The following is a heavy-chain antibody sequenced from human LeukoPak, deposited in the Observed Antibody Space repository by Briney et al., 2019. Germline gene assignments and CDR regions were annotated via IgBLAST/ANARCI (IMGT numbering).Heavy chain of an antibody. J-gene: IGHJ4*02. CDR3: ARHGGTVAGRYFDY. V-gene: IGHV4-39*01. Sequence: SETLSHTCTVSGGSISSSSNYWDWIRQPPGKELEWIGSIYYSGTTYYNPSLKSRVAISVDTSKNQFSLTLSSVTAADTAVYYCARHGGTVAGRYFDYWGQGTLVTVSS. CDR1: GGSISSSSNY. D-gene: IGHD6-19*01. CDR2: IYYSGTT.